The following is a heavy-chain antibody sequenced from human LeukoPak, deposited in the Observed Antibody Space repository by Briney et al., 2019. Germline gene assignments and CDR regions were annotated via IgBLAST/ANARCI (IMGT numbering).Heavy chain of an antibody. Sequence: PGGSLRLSCAASGFSVSGNYMSWVRQAPGKGLEWVSAIYSGGATYYTDSVKGRFTMSRHTSKNTLDLQMNSLRVEDTAVYYRARWKMEGKVVDVFDIWGQGTRVTVSS. CDR1: GFSVSGNY. CDR3: ARWKMEGKVVDVFDI. CDR2: IYSGGAT. D-gene: IGHD3-22*01. V-gene: IGHV3-53*04. J-gene: IGHJ3*02.